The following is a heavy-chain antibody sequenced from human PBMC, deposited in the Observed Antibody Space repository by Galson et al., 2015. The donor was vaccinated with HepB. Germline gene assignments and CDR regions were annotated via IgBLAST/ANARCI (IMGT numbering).Heavy chain of an antibody. V-gene: IGHV3-48*02. J-gene: IGHJ3*02. CDR2: ISSSSSTI. Sequence: SLRLSCAASGFTFSSYSMNWVRQAPGKGLEWVSYISSSSSTIYYADSVKGRFTISRDNAKNSLYLQMNSLRDEDTAVYYCARVGWNDIGEDAFDIWGQGTMVTVSS. D-gene: IGHD1-1*01. CDR3: ARVGWNDIGEDAFDI. CDR1: GFTFSSYS.